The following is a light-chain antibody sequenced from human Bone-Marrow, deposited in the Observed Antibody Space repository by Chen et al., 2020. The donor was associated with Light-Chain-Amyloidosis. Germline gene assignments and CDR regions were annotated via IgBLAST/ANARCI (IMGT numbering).Light chain of an antibody. CDR2: EDS. V-gene: IGLV2-23*01. Sequence: QSALTQPASVAGSVGQSITISCTGTSTDVGHYNLVSWYQQHPGEAPQLMIYEDSERPSVVSHRFSGSKSGNPASLTISGLQTEDQADYYCCSSSDTDTLIFGTGTSLTVL. J-gene: IGLJ2*01. CDR3: CSSSDTDTLI. CDR1: STDVGHYNL.